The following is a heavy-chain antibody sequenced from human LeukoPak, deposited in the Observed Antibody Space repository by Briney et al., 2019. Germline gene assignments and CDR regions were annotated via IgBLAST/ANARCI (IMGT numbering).Heavy chain of an antibody. CDR1: GGSISSSSYY. Sequence: KSSETLSLTCTVSGGSISSSSYYWGWIRQPPGKGLEWIGYIYYSGSTYYNPSLKSRVTISVDTSKNQFSLKLSSVTAADTAVYYCASRITMVRGVIINAFDIWGQGTMVTVSS. CDR2: IYYSGST. D-gene: IGHD3-10*01. V-gene: IGHV4-30-4*08. J-gene: IGHJ3*02. CDR3: ASRITMVRGVIINAFDI.